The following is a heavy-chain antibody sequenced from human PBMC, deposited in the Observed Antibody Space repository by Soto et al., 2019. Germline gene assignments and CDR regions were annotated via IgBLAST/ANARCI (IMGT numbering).Heavy chain of an antibody. D-gene: IGHD3-10*01. CDR1: GGSFSGYY. J-gene: IGHJ5*02. CDR3: ARGARILLWFGESPSFDP. V-gene: IGHV4-34*01. Sequence: PSETLSLTCAVYGGSFSGYYWSWIRQPPGKGLGWIGEINHSGSTNYNPSLKSRVTISVDTSKNQFSLKLSSVTAADTAVYYCARGARILLWFGESPSFDPWGQGTLVTVSS. CDR2: INHSGST.